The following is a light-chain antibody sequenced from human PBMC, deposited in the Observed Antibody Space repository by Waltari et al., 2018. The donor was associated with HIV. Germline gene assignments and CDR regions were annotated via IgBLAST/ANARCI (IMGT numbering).Light chain of an antibody. CDR3: CSYAGAYTYV. CDR2: EVN. J-gene: IGLJ1*01. Sequence: QSALTQPRSVSGSPGQSVTISCTGTRRDIGSFDYVPWYQQYPGKAPQVIIYEVNQRPSGVPDRFTGSKSGITASLTISGLQGEDEADYYCCSYAGAYTYVFGTGTKVNVL. V-gene: IGLV2-11*01. CDR1: RRDIGSFDY.